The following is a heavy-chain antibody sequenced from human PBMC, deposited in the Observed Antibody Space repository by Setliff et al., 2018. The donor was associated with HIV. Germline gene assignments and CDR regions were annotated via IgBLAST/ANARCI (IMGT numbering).Heavy chain of an antibody. D-gene: IGHD6-13*01. CDR2: IYTSGSI. CDR3: AREDGEYTSSPRWFDP. V-gene: IGHV4-61*02. CDR1: GGSISRGSYY. Sequence: PSETLSLTCTVSGGSISRGSYYWSWIRQPAGKGLEWIGRIYTSGSIHYNPSLKSRVTISVDTSKNQFSLKVSSVSAPDTAVYFCAREDGEYTSSPRWFDPWGQGTQVTVSS. J-gene: IGHJ5*02.